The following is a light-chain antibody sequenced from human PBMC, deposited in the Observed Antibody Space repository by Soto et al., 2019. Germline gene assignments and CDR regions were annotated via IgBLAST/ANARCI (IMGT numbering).Light chain of an antibody. Sequence: DIQMTQSPSTLSASVGDRVTITCRASQSISSWLAWYQQKPGKAPKLLIYKASSLESGVPSRFSGSGSGTEFTLSISSLQPDDFATYYCQHYNGFWTFSQGTKVEIK. CDR1: QSISSW. CDR2: KAS. CDR3: QHYNGFWT. J-gene: IGKJ1*01. V-gene: IGKV1-5*03.